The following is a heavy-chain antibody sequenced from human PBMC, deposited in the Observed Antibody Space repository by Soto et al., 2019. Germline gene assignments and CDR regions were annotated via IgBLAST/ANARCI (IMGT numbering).Heavy chain of an antibody. D-gene: IGHD3-10*01. J-gene: IGHJ4*02. CDR3: AGQTYYYGSGSYYNFDY. CDR2: IYSGGST. V-gene: IGHV3-53*04. CDR1: GFTVSSNY. Sequence: EVQLVESGGGLVQSGGSLRLSCAASGFTVSSNYMSWVRQAPGKGLEWVSVIYSGGSTYYADSVKGRFTISRHNSKNTLYLQMNSLRAEDTAVYYCAGQTYYYGSGSYYNFDYWGQGTLVTVSS.